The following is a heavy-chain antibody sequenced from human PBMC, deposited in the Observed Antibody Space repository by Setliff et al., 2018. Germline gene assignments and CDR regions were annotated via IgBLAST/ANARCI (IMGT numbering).Heavy chain of an antibody. CDR3: ARMGRGYSYGYILYYFDY. D-gene: IGHD5-18*01. CDR1: GGSISSGGYS. CDR2: IYHSGST. J-gene: IGHJ4*02. V-gene: IGHV4-30-2*01. Sequence: SETLSLTCAVSGGSISSGGYSWSWIRQPPGKGLEWIGYIYHSGSTYYNPSLKSRVTISVDTSKNQFSLKLSSVTAADTAVYYCARMGRGYSYGYILYYFDYWGQGTLVTVSS.